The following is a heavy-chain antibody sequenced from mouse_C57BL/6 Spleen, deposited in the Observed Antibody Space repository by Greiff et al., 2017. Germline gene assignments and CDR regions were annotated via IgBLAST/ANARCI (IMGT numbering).Heavy chain of an antibody. CDR3: ARFTTVDYFDY. CDR1: GYAFTNSL. V-gene: IGHV1-54*01. D-gene: IGHD1-1*01. CDR2: INPGSGGT. Sequence: QVQLQQSGAELVRPGTSVKVSCKASGYAFTNSLIEWVKQRPGQGLEWIGVINPGSGGTNYNEKFKGKATLTADKSSSTAYMQLSSLTSEDSAVYFCARFTTVDYFDYWGQGTTLTVSS. J-gene: IGHJ2*01.